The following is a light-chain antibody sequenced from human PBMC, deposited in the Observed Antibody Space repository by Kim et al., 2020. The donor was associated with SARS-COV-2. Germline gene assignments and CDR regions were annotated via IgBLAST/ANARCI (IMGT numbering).Light chain of an antibody. J-gene: IGLJ3*02. CDR3: QAWDSGAWV. V-gene: IGLV3-1*01. CDR1: KLGDKY. Sequence: SYELTQPPSVSVSPGQTASITCSGDKLGDKYACWYQQKPGQSPVLVIYQDSKRPSGIPERFYGSNSGNTDTLTISGTQEMDEADYYCQAWDSGAWVFGGG. CDR2: QDS.